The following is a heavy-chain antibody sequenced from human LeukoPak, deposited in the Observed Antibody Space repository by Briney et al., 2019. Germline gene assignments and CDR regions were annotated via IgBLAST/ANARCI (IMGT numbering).Heavy chain of an antibody. J-gene: IGHJ6*03. D-gene: IGHD6-13*01. V-gene: IGHV1-69*06. CDR1: GGTFSSYA. Sequence: GASVKVSCKASGGTFSSYAISWVRQAPGQGLEWMGGTIPIFGTANYAQKFQGRVTITADKSTSTAYMELSSLRSEDTAVYYCASIAAARLMGYYYYMDVWGKGTTVTVSS. CDR3: ASIAAARLMGYYYYMDV. CDR2: TIPIFGTA.